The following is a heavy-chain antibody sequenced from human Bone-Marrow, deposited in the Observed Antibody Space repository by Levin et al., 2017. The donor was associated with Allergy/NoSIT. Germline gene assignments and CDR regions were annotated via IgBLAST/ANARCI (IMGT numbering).Heavy chain of an antibody. V-gene: IGHV3-21*01. CDR3: ARDDRTEYYYYGMDV. J-gene: IGHJ6*02. CDR2: ISSSSSYI. Sequence: GGSLRLSCAASGFTFSSYSMNWVRQAPGKGLEWVSSISSSSSYIYYADSVKGRFTISRDNAKNSLYLQMNSLRAEDTAVYYCARDDRTEYYYYGMDVWGQGTTVTVSS. CDR1: GFTFSSYS.